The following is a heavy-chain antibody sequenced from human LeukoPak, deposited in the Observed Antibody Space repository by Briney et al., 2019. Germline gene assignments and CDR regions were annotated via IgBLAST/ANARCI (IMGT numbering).Heavy chain of an antibody. J-gene: IGHJ3*02. CDR2: IWYDGFNK. D-gene: IGHD1-1*01. Sequence: GGSLRLSCAASGFTFSSYVMHWVRQAPGKGLEWVAVIWYDGFNKYYADSVKGRFTISRDNSKNTLYLQMNSLRAEDTAVYYCAREGPSPGTGAFDIWGQGTMITVSS. CDR1: GFTFSSYV. V-gene: IGHV3-33*01. CDR3: AREGPSPGTGAFDI.